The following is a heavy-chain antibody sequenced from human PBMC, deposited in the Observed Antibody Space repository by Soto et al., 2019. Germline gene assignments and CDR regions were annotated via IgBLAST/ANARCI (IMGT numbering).Heavy chain of an antibody. V-gene: IGHV3-23*01. J-gene: IGHJ4*02. CDR2: VTGSGKNT. CDR3: AKASSLSTSWTLDS. Sequence: PGGSLRLSCATSGFSFSSYAMSWVRQAPGKGLDWVSAVTGSGKNTYYADSVKGRFTISRDNSKNTLSLVLTSVRPEDTAIYYCAKASSLSTSWTLDSWGQGTLVTVSS. D-gene: IGHD2-15*01. CDR1: GFSFSSYA.